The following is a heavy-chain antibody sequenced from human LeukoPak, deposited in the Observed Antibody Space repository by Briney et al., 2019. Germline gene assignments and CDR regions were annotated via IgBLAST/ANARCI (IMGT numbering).Heavy chain of an antibody. Sequence: GGSLRLSCAASGFTFSSYAMHWVRQAPGKGLEWVAVISYDGSNKYYADSVKGRFTISRDNSKNTLYLQMNSLRAEDTAVYYCARGIAVAGPVAMDVWGQGTTVTVSS. CDR1: GFTFSSYA. J-gene: IGHJ6*02. CDR2: ISYDGSNK. CDR3: ARGIAVAGPVAMDV. V-gene: IGHV3-30-3*01. D-gene: IGHD6-19*01.